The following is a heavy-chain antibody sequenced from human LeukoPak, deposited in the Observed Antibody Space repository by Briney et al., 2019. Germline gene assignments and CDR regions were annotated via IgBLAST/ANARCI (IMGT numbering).Heavy chain of an antibody. Sequence: SETLSLTCTVSGGSISSSSYYWGWLRQPPGKGLEWIGSIYYSGSTYYNPSLKSRVTISVDTSKNQFSLKLSSVTAADTAVYYCARVGYGDYGGVDYWGQGTLVTVSS. V-gene: IGHV4-39*07. J-gene: IGHJ4*02. CDR2: IYYSGST. D-gene: IGHD4-17*01. CDR3: ARVGYGDYGGVDY. CDR1: GGSISSSSYY.